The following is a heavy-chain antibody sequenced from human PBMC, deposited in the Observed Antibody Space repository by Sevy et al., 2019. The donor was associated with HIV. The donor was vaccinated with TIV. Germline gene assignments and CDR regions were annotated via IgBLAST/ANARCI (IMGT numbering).Heavy chain of an antibody. CDR2: TYYRSKWYN. V-gene: IGHV6-1*01. J-gene: IGHJ4*02. D-gene: IGHD3-22*01. CDR1: GDSVSSNRAA. Sequence: SQTLSLTCAISGDSVSSNRAAWNWIRQSPSRGLEWLGRTYYRSKWYNDYAVSVKSRITINPDTSKNQFSLQLNSVTPEDTAVFYCAREHYYDSSGYYYFDYWGQGTLVTVSS. CDR3: AREHYYDSSGYYYFDY.